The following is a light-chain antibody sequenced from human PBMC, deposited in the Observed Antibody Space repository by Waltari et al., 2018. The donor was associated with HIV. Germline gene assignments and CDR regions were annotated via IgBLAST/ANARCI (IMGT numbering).Light chain of an antibody. Sequence: QSALTQPASVSGSPGQSITISCIGSSSDIGGYNYVSWFQQHPGKAPTLMISEVTNRRSGVSNRFSGSKSGNTASLAISGLQAEDEADYYCSSYTISSTDVFGTGTKVTVL. CDR2: EVT. CDR1: SSDIGGYNY. V-gene: IGLV2-14*01. CDR3: SSYTISSTDV. J-gene: IGLJ1*01.